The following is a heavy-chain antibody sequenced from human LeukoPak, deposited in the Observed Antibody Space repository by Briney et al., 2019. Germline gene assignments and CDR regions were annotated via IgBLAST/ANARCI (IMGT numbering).Heavy chain of an antibody. CDR2: INHSGST. CDR3: ARASPYDFWSGYYVFDY. V-gene: IGHV4-34*01. Sequence: SETLSLTCAVYGGSFSGYYWSWIRQPPGKGLEWIGEINHSGSTNYNPSLKSRVTMSVDTSKNQFSLKLSSVTAADTAVYYCARASPYDFWSGYYVFDYWGQGTLVTVSS. J-gene: IGHJ4*02. D-gene: IGHD3-3*01. CDR1: GGSFSGYY.